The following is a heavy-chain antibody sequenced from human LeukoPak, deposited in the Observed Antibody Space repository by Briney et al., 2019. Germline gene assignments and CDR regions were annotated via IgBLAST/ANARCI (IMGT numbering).Heavy chain of an antibody. J-gene: IGHJ4*02. D-gene: IGHD3-10*01. CDR1: GFTFSSYA. CDR2: IVGSSGGTT. V-gene: IGHV3-23*01. Sequence: PGGPLRLSCAASGFTFSSYAMSWVRQAPGKGLEWVSAIVGSSGGTTNYADSVKGRFTISRDNSKNTLYLQMNSLRAEDTAVYYCAKRPYSGSGSFDYWGQGTLVTVSS. CDR3: AKRPYSGSGSFDY.